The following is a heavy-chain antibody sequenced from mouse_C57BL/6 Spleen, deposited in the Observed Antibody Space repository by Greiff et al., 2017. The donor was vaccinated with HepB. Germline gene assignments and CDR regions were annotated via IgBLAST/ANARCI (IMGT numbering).Heavy chain of an antibody. CDR3: ARNYGSIYWYFDV. V-gene: IGHV1-72*01. CDR2: IDPNSGGT. D-gene: IGHD1-1*01. CDR1: GYTFTSYW. J-gene: IGHJ1*03. Sequence: QVHVKQPGAELVKPGASVKLSCKASGYTFTSYWMYWVKQRPGRGLEWIGRIDPNSGGTKYNEKFKSKATLTVDKPSSTAYMQLSSLTSEDSAVYDCARNYGSIYWYFDVWGTGTTVTVSS.